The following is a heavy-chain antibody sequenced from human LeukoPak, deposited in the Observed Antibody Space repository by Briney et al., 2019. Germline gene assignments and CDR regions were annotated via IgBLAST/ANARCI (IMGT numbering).Heavy chain of an antibody. CDR1: GGSISSSSYY. V-gene: IGHV4-39*07. Sequence: PSETLSLTCTVSGGSISSSSYYWGWIRQPPGKGLEWIGSIYYSGSTYYNPSLKSRVTISIDTSRNQFSLKLSSLTAADTAVYYCARSPSYDTNGYYYDYWGQGTLVTVSS. J-gene: IGHJ4*02. CDR2: IYYSGST. D-gene: IGHD3-22*01. CDR3: ARSPSYDTNGYYYDY.